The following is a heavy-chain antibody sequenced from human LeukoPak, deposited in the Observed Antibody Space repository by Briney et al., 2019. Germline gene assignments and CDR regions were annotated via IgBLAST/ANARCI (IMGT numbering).Heavy chain of an antibody. V-gene: IGHV4-39*01. Sequence: PSETLSLTCTVSGGSITSYTYYWGWLRQPPGKGLEWIGSMSYSGSSYYNPSLKSRVTISLDTSKNQFSLKQTSVTAADTAVYYCARPSNYGSGLGILDWGQGTLVIVSS. CDR3: ARPSNYGSGLGILD. CDR2: MSYSGSS. D-gene: IGHD3-10*01. J-gene: IGHJ4*02. CDR1: GGSITSYTYY.